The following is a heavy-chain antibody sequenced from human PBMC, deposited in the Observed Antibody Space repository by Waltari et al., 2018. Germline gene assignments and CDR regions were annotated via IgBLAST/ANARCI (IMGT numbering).Heavy chain of an antibody. CDR2: IYYSGST. CDR3: ARVPFYYGSGSSGAFDI. CDR1: GGPISSYY. J-gene: IGHJ3*02. D-gene: IGHD3-10*01. Sequence: QVQLQESGPGLVKPSETLSLTCTVSGGPISSYYWIWIRQPPGKGLEWIGYIYYSGSTNYNPSLKSRVTISVDTSKNQFSLKLSSVTAADTAVYYCARVPFYYGSGSSGAFDIWGQGTMVTVSS. V-gene: IGHV4-59*01.